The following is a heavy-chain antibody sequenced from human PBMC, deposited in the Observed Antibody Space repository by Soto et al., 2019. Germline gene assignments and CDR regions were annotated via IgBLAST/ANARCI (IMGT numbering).Heavy chain of an antibody. Sequence: PSETLSLTCTVSGGSISSSSYYWGWIRQPPGKGLEWIGSIYYSGSTYYNPSLKSRVTISVDTSKNQFSLKLSSVTAADTAVYYFARLTTIAAAGPTLGYWGQGTLVTVSS. V-gene: IGHV4-39*01. CDR1: GGSISSSSYY. CDR3: ARLTTIAAAGPTLGY. J-gene: IGHJ4*02. D-gene: IGHD6-13*01. CDR2: IYYSGST.